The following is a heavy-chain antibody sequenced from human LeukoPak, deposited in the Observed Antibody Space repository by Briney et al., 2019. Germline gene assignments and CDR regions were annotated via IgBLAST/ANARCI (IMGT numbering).Heavy chain of an antibody. Sequence: SETLSLTCAVYGGSFSGYYWSWIRQPPGKGLEWIGEINHSGSTNYNPSLKSRVTISVDTSKNQFSLKLSSVTAADTAVYYCARGGYIAARPFDYWGQGTLVTLSS. CDR3: ARGGYIAARPFDY. CDR1: GGSFSGYY. D-gene: IGHD6-6*01. J-gene: IGHJ4*02. V-gene: IGHV4-34*01. CDR2: INHSGST.